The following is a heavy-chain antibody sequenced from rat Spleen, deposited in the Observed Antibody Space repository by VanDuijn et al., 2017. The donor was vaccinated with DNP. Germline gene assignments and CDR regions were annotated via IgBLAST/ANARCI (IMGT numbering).Heavy chain of an antibody. CDR2: IIYDGNRA. CDR3: VRSVMVFRGYAMDA. D-gene: IGHD1-12*02. CDR1: GFTFSNYN. J-gene: IGHJ4*01. V-gene: IGHV5S10*01. Sequence: EVQLVESGGGLVQPGRSLKLSCAASGFTFSNYNMAWVRQAPKKGLEWVATIIYDGNRAYYRDSVKGRFTISRDNAKRILYLEMDSLRTEDTATYYCVRSVMVFRGYAMDAWGQGTSVTVSS.